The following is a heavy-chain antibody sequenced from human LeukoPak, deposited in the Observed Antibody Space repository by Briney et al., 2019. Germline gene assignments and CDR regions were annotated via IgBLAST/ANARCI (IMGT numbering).Heavy chain of an antibody. CDR1: GGSISSGSYY. D-gene: IGHD3-22*01. J-gene: IGHJ4*02. CDR3: AREADYYDKGGYYFDY. Sequence: SQTLSLTCTVSGGSISSGSYYWSWLRQPAGRGLEWIGRIYTSGSTNYNPSLKSRVTISVDTSKNQFSLKLSSVTAADTAVYYCAREADYYDKGGYYFDYWGQGTLVTVSS. CDR2: IYTSGST. V-gene: IGHV4-61*02.